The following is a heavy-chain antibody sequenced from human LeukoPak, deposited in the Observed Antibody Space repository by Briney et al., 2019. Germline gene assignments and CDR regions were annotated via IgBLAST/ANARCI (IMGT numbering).Heavy chain of an antibody. CDR2: IYYSGST. J-gene: IGHJ4*02. V-gene: IGHV4-59*01. CDR1: GGSISSYH. Sequence: PSETLSLTCTVSGGSISSYHWSWIRQPPGKGLEWIGYIYYSGSTNYNPSLKSRVTISVDTSKNQFSLKLSSVTAADTAVYYCARDQGGYDSSGYYGYWGQGTLVTVSS. D-gene: IGHD3-22*01. CDR3: ARDQGGYDSSGYYGY.